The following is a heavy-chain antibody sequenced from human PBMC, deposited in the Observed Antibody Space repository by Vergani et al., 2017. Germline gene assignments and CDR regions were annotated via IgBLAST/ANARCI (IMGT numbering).Heavy chain of an antibody. D-gene: IGHD2-2*01. V-gene: IGHV4-59*01. CDR2: IYYSGST. Sequence: QVQLQESGPGLVTPSETLSLTCTVSGGSISSYYWSWIRQPPGKGLEWIGYIYYSGSTNYNPSLKSRVTISVDTAKNQFSLKLSSVTAADTAVYYCARVGGYCSSTSCYPIFDYWGQGTLVTVSS. CDR3: ARVGGYCSSTSCYPIFDY. CDR1: GGSISSYY. J-gene: IGHJ4*02.